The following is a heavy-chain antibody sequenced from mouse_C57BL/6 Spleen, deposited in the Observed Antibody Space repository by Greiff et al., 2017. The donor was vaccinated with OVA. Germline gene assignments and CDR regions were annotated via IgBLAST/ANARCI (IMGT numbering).Heavy chain of an antibody. CDR2: ILPGSGST. D-gene: IGHD4-1*01. CDR3: ACAGGNWDRAWFAY. V-gene: IGHV1-9*01. CDR1: GYTFTGYW. Sequence: VQVVESGAELMKPGASVKLSCKATGYTFTGYWIEWVKQRPGHGLEWIGEILPGSGSTNYNEKFKGKATFTADTSSNTAYMQLSSLTTEDSAIYYCACAGGNWDRAWFAYWGQGTLVTVSA. J-gene: IGHJ3*01.